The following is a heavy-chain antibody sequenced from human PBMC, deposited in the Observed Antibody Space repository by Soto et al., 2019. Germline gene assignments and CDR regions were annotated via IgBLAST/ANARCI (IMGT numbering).Heavy chain of an antibody. CDR1: GGSISSYY. V-gene: IGHV4-59*08. CDR3: ARHHDS. J-gene: IGHJ4*02. CDR2: IYYSGST. Sequence: QVQLQESGPGLVKPSETLSLTCTVSGGSISSYYWSWIRQPPGKGLEWIGYIYYSGSTNYNPSLKCRGTISVDTSKNTFSRKLSYVTAADSAVYYCARHHDSWGQGTLVTVSS.